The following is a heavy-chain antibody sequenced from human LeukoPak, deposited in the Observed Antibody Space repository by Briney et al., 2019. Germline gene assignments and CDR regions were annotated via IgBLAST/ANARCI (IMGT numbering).Heavy chain of an antibody. D-gene: IGHD3-10*01. V-gene: IGHV3-30*03. J-gene: IGHJ4*02. CDR3: AREGYYGSGTPSFDF. Sequence: PGGSLRLSCAASGFTFKNYVIHWVRQAPGKGLEWVAVVSYDGSIKYYADPVKGRFTISRDNSKNTLYLQMSSLRAEDTAVYYCAREGYYGSGTPSFDFWGQGTLVTVSS. CDR2: VSYDGSIK. CDR1: GFTFKNYV.